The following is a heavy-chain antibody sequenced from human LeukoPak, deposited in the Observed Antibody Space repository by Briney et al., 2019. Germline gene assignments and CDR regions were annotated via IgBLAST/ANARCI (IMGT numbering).Heavy chain of an antibody. D-gene: IGHD5-24*01. V-gene: IGHV1-2*02. CDR2: INPNSGGT. CDR3: ARVRGLQENYYYMDV. J-gene: IGHJ6*03. CDR1: GYTFTGYY. Sequence: TSVKVSCKASGYTFTGYYMHWVRQAPGQGLEWMGWINPNSGGTNYAQKFQGRVTMTRDTSISTAYMELSRLRSDDTAVYYCARVRGLQENYYYMDVLGKGTTVTVSS.